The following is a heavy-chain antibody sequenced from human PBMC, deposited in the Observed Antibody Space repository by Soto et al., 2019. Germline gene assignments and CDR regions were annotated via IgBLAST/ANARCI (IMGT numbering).Heavy chain of an antibody. D-gene: IGHD1-1*01. Sequence: SETLSLTCTVSGGSINNYHWNWIRQPPGKGLEWIGFISWSGNTRYSPSLQSRVAMSVDTSKNQLSLKLTSGTVADTALYYCARWGRTETTALDAFDIWGQGTMVNVSS. J-gene: IGHJ3*02. V-gene: IGHV4-59*01. CDR3: ARWGRTETTALDAFDI. CDR1: GGSINNYH. CDR2: ISWSGNT.